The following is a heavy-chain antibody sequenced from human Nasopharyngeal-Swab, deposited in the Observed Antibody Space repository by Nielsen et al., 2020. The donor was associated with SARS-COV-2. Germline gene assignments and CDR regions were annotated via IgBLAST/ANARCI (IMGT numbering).Heavy chain of an antibody. D-gene: IGHD3-16*01. J-gene: IGHJ3*02. CDR2: IKQDGSDK. Sequence: GESLKLSCAASGLTFTNSWLSWVRQAPGKGLEWVANIKQDGSDKYYVDSVKGRFTISRDNAKNSLELQMNSLRVEDTAVYYCGRGGKLGALDIWGQGTMVTVSS. CDR3: GRGGKLGALDI. CDR1: GLTFTNSW. V-gene: IGHV3-7*01.